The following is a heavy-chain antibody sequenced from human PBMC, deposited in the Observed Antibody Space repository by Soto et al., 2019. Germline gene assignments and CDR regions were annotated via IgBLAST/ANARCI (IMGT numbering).Heavy chain of an antibody. CDR1: GFIFSSLA. Sequence: GGSLRLSCAASGFIFSSLAMSWVRQAPGKGLEWVSAIPGSADSTYYADSVKGRFTISRDNSKNTLYPQMNSLRVEDTAIYYCAKAWGIDYWGQGTLVTVSS. V-gene: IGHV3-23*01. D-gene: IGHD7-27*01. CDR2: IPGSADST. J-gene: IGHJ4*02. CDR3: AKAWGIDY.